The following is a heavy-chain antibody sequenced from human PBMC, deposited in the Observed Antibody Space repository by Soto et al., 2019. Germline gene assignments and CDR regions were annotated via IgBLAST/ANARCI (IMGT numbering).Heavy chain of an antibody. Sequence: XVSLQLSCAASGFTFNTYGMHWVRQAPGKGLEWVAVISYDGSEKYYVDSVKGRFTISKDNSKNTLYLQMNSLRPEDTAVYYCAKSPNFYCSSPNCYKYYFDHWGQGTRVTVSS. D-gene: IGHD2-2*02. CDR1: GFTFNTYG. V-gene: IGHV3-30*18. CDR2: ISYDGSEK. CDR3: AKSPNFYCSSPNCYKYYFDH. J-gene: IGHJ4*02.